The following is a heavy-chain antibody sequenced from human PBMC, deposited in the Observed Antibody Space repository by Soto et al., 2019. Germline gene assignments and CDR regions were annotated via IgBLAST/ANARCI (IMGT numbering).Heavy chain of an antibody. CDR2: IYYSGST. CDR1: GGSISSYY. D-gene: IGHD6-13*01. J-gene: IGHJ6*03. V-gene: IGHV4-59*01. Sequence: QVQLQESGPGLVKPSETLSLTCTVSGGSISSYYWSWIRQPPGKGLEWIGYIYYSGSTNYNPSLKSRVTISVDTSKNQFSLKLSSVTAADTAVYYCARDSAAGSEYYYYYMDVRGKGTTVTVSS. CDR3: ARDSAAGSEYYYYYMDV.